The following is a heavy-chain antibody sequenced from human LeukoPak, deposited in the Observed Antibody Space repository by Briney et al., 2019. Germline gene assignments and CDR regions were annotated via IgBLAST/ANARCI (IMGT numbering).Heavy chain of an antibody. Sequence: PGKSLRLSCAASGFTFSNFAMSCVRQAPGKGLEWVSSITVSGGSAYYADSVKGRFTISRDNSKNTLYLQMNSLRAEDTAVYYCAKDPNGDYIGAFDIWGQGTMVTVSS. D-gene: IGHD4-17*01. CDR2: ITVSGGSA. CDR3: AKDPNGDYIGAFDI. J-gene: IGHJ3*02. V-gene: IGHV3-23*01. CDR1: GFTFSNFA.